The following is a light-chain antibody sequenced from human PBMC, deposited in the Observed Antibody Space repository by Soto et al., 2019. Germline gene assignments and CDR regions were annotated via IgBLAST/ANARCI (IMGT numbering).Light chain of an antibody. CDR1: QSVSSY. CDR2: DAS. CDR3: QQRSNWPRT. J-gene: IGKJ2*01. Sequence: EIVLTQSPATLYLSPGERATLSCRASQSVSSYLAWYQQKPGQAPRLLIYDASNRDTDIPARLSGSGSGTDFTLTISSLDPEDLAIYYCQQRSNWPRTFGQGNKLEIK. V-gene: IGKV3-11*01.